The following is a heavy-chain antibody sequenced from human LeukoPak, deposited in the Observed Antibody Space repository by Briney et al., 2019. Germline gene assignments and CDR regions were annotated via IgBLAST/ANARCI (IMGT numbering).Heavy chain of an antibody. CDR3: AKAPPRYSSSWYVNWFDP. J-gene: IGHJ5*02. D-gene: IGHD6-13*01. Sequence: ETLSLTCTVSGGSISSYYWSWIRQPPGKGLEWVSAISGSGGSTYYADSVKGRFTISRDNSKSTLYLQMNSLRAEDTAVYYCAKAPPRYSSSWYVNWFDPWGQGTLVTVSS. CDR2: ISGSGGST. CDR1: GGSISSYY. V-gene: IGHV3-23*01.